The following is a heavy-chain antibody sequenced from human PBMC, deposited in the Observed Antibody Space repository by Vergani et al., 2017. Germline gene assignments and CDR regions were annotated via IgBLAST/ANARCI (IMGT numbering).Heavy chain of an antibody. J-gene: IGHJ4*02. CDR2: ISPDGFST. Sequence: QVQLVQSGAEVGKPGASVKISCKASGYTFTADYIHWVRQAPEQGLEWVGVISPDGFSTFYAQKFQGRVTITRDTSTSTVYVEVTSLRSDDTAVYYCARDIGYWEQQLGGSWGQGTLVTVSS. D-gene: IGHD6-13*01. V-gene: IGHV1-46*01. CDR1: GYTFTADY. CDR3: ARDIGYWEQQLGGS.